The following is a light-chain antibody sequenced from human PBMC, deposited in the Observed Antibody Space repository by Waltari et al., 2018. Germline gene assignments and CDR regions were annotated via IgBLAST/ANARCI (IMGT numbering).Light chain of an antibody. CDR1: TSNIGRNA. J-gene: IGLJ3*02. V-gene: IGLV1-44*01. CDR2: TEN. Sequence: QSVLTQPPSASGTPGQRVTISCSGSTSNIGRNAVNWYQQLPETAPKLLIYTENQRPSGVPDRFSGSKSGTSASLAISGLQSEDEADYHCATWDDSLNGWVFGGGTKVTVL. CDR3: ATWDDSLNGWV.